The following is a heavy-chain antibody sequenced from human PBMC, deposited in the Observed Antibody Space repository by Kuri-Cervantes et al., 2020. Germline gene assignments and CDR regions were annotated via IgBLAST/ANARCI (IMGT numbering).Heavy chain of an antibody. V-gene: IGHV3-21*01. Sequence: GESLKISCAASGFTFSSYGMHWVRQAPGKGLEWVSSISSSSSYIYYADSVKGRFTISRDNAKNSLYLQMNSLRAEDTAVYYCARDRLGSGWYRVTTYGMDVWGQGTTVTVSS. D-gene: IGHD6-19*01. CDR3: ARDRLGSGWYRVTTYGMDV. CDR1: GFTFSSYG. CDR2: ISSSSSYI. J-gene: IGHJ6*02.